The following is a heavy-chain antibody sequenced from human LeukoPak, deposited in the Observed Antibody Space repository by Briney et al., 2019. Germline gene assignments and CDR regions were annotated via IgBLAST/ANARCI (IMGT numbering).Heavy chain of an antibody. CDR1: GGSISSYY. CDR3: ARPMTQYWAYYLDV. J-gene: IGHJ6*03. Sequence: PSETLSLTCAVSGGSISSYYWSWIRQPAGKGLEWIGRIYTSGSTNYNPSLKSRVTILVDMSKNQVSLKVISVTAADTAVYYCARPMTQYWAYYLDVWGKGTTVTVSS. V-gene: IGHV4-4*07. CDR2: IYTSGST. D-gene: IGHD3-22*01.